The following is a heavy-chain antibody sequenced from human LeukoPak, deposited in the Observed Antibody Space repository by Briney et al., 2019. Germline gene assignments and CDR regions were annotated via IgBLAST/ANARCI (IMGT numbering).Heavy chain of an antibody. CDR2: VNHSGGT. Sequence: PSETLSLTCAVYGGSFSGYYWTWLRQSPEKGLEWIGEVNHSGGTKFNPSFKSRVTMSVDTSKNQFSLEVTSVTAADTAVYYCARGRQFLRFLDFWGQGTLVTVSS. J-gene: IGHJ4*02. CDR3: ARGRQFLRFLDF. CDR1: GGSFSGYY. D-gene: IGHD3-3*01. V-gene: IGHV4-34*01.